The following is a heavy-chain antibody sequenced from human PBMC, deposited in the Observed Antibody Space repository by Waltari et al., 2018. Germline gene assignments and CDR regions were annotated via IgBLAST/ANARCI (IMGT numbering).Heavy chain of an antibody. CDR1: GGTFSSYA. Sequence: QVQLVQSGAEVKKPGSSVKVSCKASGGTFSSYAISWVRQAPGQGLEWMGRIIPIRGIANYAQKVQGRVTITADKSTSTAYMELSSLRSEDTAVYYCAISNYGFNPDIYYYYYYGMDVWGQGTTVTVSS. V-gene: IGHV1-69*09. CDR2: IIPIRGIA. CDR3: AISNYGFNPDIYYYYYYGMDV. J-gene: IGHJ6*02. D-gene: IGHD4-4*01.